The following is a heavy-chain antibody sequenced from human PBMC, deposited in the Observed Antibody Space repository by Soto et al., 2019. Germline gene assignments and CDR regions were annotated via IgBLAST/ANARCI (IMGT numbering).Heavy chain of an antibody. Sequence: GGSLRLSCAASGFTFSNAWMSWVRRAPGKGLEWVGRIKSKTDGGTTDYAAPVKGRFTISRDDSKNTLYLQMNSLKTEDTAVYYCTTDYYDSSGGDAFDIWGQGTMVTVSS. CDR3: TTDYYDSSGGDAFDI. J-gene: IGHJ3*02. V-gene: IGHV3-15*01. CDR2: IKSKTDGGTT. CDR1: GFTFSNAW. D-gene: IGHD3-22*01.